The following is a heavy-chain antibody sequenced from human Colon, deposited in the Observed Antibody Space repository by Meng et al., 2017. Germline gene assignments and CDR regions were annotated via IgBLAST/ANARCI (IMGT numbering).Heavy chain of an antibody. CDR1: GYTFTDYY. D-gene: IGHD6-19*01. V-gene: IGHV1-2*06. CDR2: INPKSGGT. CDR3: GKREYISGLTY. J-gene: IGHJ4*02. Sequence: VPVGQSGAEVKKPGASVKVSCKASGYTFTDYYIHWVRQAPGQGLEWMGRINPKSGGTNSAQIFQGRVTMTRDTSISTVYMELTRLRSDDTALYYCGKREYISGLTYWGQGTLVTVSS.